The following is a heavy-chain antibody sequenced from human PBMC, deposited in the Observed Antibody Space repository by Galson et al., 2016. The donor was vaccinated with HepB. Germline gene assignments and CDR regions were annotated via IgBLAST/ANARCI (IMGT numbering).Heavy chain of an antibody. J-gene: IGHJ4*02. CDR3: ARDVQYRFDS. V-gene: IGHV1-18*04. CDR2: ISTYSGNT. CDR1: GYTFTPYD. Sequence: SVKVSCKASGYTFTPYDIYWVRQAPGQGLEWMGWISTYSGNTKYAQKFQGGLTLTTDSSTTTAYMELRSLRFDDTALYYCARDVQYRFDSWGQGTLVTVSS. D-gene: IGHD2/OR15-2a*01.